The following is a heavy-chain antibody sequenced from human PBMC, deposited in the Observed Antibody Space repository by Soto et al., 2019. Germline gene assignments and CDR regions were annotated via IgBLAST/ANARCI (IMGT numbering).Heavy chain of an antibody. D-gene: IGHD6-13*01. Sequence: QVQLQESGPGLVKPSETLSLTCTVSNGSISSSSYYWGWIRQPPGKGLEWIGSIYYSGSTYYNPSLKIIFTISVDTSKNHFSLKLSSVTATDTAVYYCARLGHTKYSSTWYYCGQGTLVTVSS. CDR2: IYYSGST. J-gene: IGHJ4*02. CDR1: NGSISSSSYY. CDR3: ARLGHTKYSSTWYY. V-gene: IGHV4-39*01.